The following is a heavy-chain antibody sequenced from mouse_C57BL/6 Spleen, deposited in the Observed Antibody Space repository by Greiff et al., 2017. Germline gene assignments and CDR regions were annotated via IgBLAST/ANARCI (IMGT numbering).Heavy chain of an antibody. V-gene: IGHV5-6*01. J-gene: IGHJ3*01. CDR3: ARQKGYDYDAWCAY. D-gene: IGHD2-4*01. CDR2: ISSGGSYT. CDR1: GFTFSSYG. Sequence: EVNVVESGGDLVKPGGSLKLSCAASGFTFSSYGMSWVRQTPDKRLEWVATISSGGSYTYYPDSVKGRFTISRDNAKNTLYLQMSSLKSEDTAMYYCARQKGYDYDAWCAYWGQGTLVTVSA.